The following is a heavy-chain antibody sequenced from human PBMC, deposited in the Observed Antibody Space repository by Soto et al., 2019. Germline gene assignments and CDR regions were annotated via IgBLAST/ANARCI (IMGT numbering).Heavy chain of an antibody. CDR3: ARDKITGLFDY. V-gene: IGHV4-34*01. CDR2: INHSGSN. CDR1: GGSFSGYY. Sequence: QVQLQQWGAGLLKPSETLSLTCAVYGGSFSGYYWTWIRQPPGTGLEWIGEINHSGSNNYNPSLKXXVTISVDSSKNQFSLKLTSVTAADTAVYYCARDKITGLFDYWGQGTLVTVSS. J-gene: IGHJ4*02. D-gene: IGHD2-8*02.